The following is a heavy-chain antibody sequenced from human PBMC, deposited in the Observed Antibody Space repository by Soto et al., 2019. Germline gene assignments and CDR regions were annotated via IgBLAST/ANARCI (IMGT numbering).Heavy chain of an antibody. CDR1: GYTFTSYG. D-gene: IGHD1-26*01. J-gene: IGHJ4*02. Sequence: GASVKVSCKASGYTFTSYGISWVRQAPGXGLEWMGWISAYNGNTNYAQKLQGRVTMTTDTSTSTAYMELRSLRSDDTAVYYCARNSGLKNYYPAPVDYGGQGTLVTVSS. CDR2: ISAYNGNT. CDR3: ARNSGLKNYYPAPVDY. V-gene: IGHV1-18*01.